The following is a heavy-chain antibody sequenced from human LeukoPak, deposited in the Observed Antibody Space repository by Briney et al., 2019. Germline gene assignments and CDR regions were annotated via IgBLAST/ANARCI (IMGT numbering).Heavy chain of an antibody. V-gene: IGHV3-11*01. Sequence: GGSLRLSCAASGFTFSDYYMSWIRQAPGKGLEWVSYISSSAGTIYYADSVKGRFTISRDNAKNSLYLQMNSLRAEDTAVYYCARGRPYSITYGMDVWGQGTTVTVSS. CDR2: ISSSAGTI. CDR1: GFTFSDYY. CDR3: ARGRPYSITYGMDV. J-gene: IGHJ6*02. D-gene: IGHD2-21*01.